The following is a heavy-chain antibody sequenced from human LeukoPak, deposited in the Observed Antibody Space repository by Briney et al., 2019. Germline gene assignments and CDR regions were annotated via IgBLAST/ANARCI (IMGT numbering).Heavy chain of an antibody. J-gene: IGHJ4*02. CDR2: IYSSGST. V-gene: IGHV4-4*07. Sequence: SETLSLTCTVSGGSISSYYWSWIRQPAGKGLEWIGRIYSSGSTNYNPSLKSRVTISVDTSKNQFSLKLSSVTAADTAVYYCARGPYCTSTSCYLDYWGQGTLVTVSS. D-gene: IGHD2-2*01. CDR3: ARGPYCTSTSCYLDY. CDR1: GGSISSYY.